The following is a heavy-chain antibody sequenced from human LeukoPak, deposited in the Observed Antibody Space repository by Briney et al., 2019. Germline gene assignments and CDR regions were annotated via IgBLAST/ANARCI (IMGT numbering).Heavy chain of an antibody. CDR2: ISYGGST. CDR3: ARSRYDSGTYALEE. D-gene: IGHD3-10*01. J-gene: IGHJ4*02. CDR1: GGSVSSTTYY. Sequence: SETLSLTCSVSGGSVSSTTYYWGWIRQPPGKGLEWIGSISYGGSTYYNPSLKSRLTISVDTSKNQFSLELSSVTAADTAVYFCARSRYDSGTYALEEWAQGTLVTVSS. V-gene: IGHV4-39*01.